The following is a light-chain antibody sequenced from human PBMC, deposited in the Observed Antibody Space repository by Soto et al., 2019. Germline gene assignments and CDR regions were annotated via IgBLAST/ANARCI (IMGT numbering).Light chain of an antibody. J-gene: IGKJ1*01. V-gene: IGKV3-15*01. Sequence: EIVMTQSPATLSVSPGERATLSCRASQSVSSTLAWYQQKPGQAPRLLIYGASTRATGIPTRFSGSGSGTEFTLTISRLQSEDSAVYYCQQYGNWWTFGQGTKVEIK. CDR1: QSVSST. CDR3: QQYGNWWT. CDR2: GAS.